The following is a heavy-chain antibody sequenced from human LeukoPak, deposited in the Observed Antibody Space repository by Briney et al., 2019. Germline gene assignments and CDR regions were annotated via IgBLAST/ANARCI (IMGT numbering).Heavy chain of an antibody. CDR2: ISFDGVTT. D-gene: IGHD2-21*01. J-gene: IGHJ4*02. CDR3: AREYSDSYGVIGHFDS. Sequence: GGSLRLSCAASESTFRNFAMHWVRQTPDKGLEWVALISFDGVTTYYADSVRGRFTISRDNSKNTLFLQMNSLRGEDTAVYYCAREYSDSYGVIGHFDSWGQGALVPVSS. V-gene: IGHV3-30-3*01. CDR1: ESTFRNFA.